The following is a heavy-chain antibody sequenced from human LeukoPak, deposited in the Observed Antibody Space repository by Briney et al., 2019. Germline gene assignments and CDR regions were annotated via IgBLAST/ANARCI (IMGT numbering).Heavy chain of an antibody. J-gene: IGHJ4*02. Sequence: KTGGSLRLSCAASGFTFSSYSMNWVRQAPGKGLEWVSSISNSSSYIYYADSVKGRFTISRDNAKNSLYLQMNSLRAEDTAVYYCAKDITTWIQLVFDYWGQGTLVTVSS. CDR3: AKDITTWIQLVFDY. CDR2: ISNSSSYI. V-gene: IGHV3-21*04. D-gene: IGHD5-18*01. CDR1: GFTFSSYS.